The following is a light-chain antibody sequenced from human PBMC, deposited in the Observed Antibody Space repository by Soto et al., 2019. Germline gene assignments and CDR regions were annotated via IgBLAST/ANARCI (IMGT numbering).Light chain of an antibody. J-gene: IGLJ2*01. CDR3: ASWDDSLNGVV. V-gene: IGLV2-11*01. CDR1: SGDGGGYDY. Sequence: QSVLTQPRSVSGSPGQSVTISCTGTSGDGGGYDYVSWYQQHPGKAPKVLVYDVSKRPSGVPDRFSGSKSGTSASLAISGLQSEDEADYYCASWDDSLNGVVFGGGTKLTVL. CDR2: DVS.